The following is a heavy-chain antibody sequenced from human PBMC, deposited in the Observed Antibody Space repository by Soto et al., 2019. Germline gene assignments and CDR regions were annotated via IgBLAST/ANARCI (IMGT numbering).Heavy chain of an antibody. CDR2: IYYSGST. V-gene: IGHV4-39*01. CDR1: GGSISSSSYY. J-gene: IGHJ4*02. Sequence: XSLTCTVSGGSISSSSYYWGWIRQPPGKGLEWIGSIYYSGSTYYNPSLKSRVTISVDTSKNQFSLKLSSVTAADTAVYXXXXXXXXXXXXSCYSGPQLFDYWGXGTLVTVSS. D-gene: IGHD2-15*01. CDR3: XXXXXXXXXXSCYSGPQLFDY.